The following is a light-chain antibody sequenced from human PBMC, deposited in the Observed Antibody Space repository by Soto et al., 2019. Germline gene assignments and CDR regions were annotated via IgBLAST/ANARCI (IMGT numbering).Light chain of an antibody. CDR2: YDD. CDR1: SSNIGNNA. CDR3: ASWDDSLNGRV. Sequence: QSVLTQPPSVSGAPRQRVTISCSGSSSNIGNNAVNWYQQLPGKAPKLLIYYDDLLPSGVSDRFSGSRSGTSASLAISGPQSEDEADYYCASWDDSLNGRVFGAGTKLTVL. V-gene: IGLV1-36*01. J-gene: IGLJ1*01.